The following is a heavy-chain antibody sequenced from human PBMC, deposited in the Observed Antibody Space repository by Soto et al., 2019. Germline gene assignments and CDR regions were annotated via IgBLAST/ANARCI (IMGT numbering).Heavy chain of an antibody. CDR2: IYHTVNT. V-gene: IGHV4-59*01. D-gene: IGHD2-15*01. CDR3: ARLQYTVVTALDI. Sequence: SETLSLTCTVSGGSISSYFWSWIRQAPGKGPELVGYIYHTVNTNYNPALKSRVTISMDTSKNQLSLQLTSVTAADTAVYYCARLQYTVVTALDIWGQGTMVTVSS. CDR1: GGSISSYF. J-gene: IGHJ3*02.